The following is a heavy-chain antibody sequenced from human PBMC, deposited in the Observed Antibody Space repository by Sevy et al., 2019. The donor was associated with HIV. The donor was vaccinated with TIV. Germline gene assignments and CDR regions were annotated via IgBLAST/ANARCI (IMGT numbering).Heavy chain of an antibody. Sequence: ASVKVSCKASGGTFSSYAISWVRQAPGQGLEWMGGIIPIFGTANYAQKFQRRVTITADESTSTAYMELSSLRSEDTAVYYCAREAKYYDSSGYGNAFDIWGQGTRVTVSS. V-gene: IGHV1-69*13. D-gene: IGHD3-22*01. CDR3: AREAKYYDSSGYGNAFDI. CDR1: GGTFSSYA. J-gene: IGHJ3*02. CDR2: IIPIFGTA.